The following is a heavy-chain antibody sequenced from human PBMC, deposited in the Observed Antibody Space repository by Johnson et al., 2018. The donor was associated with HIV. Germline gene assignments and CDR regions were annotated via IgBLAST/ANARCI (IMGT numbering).Heavy chain of an antibody. CDR1: GFTFSDAW. V-gene: IGHV3-15*01. CDR2: VKSKTDGGTT. J-gene: IGHJ3*02. Sequence: VQLVESGGGLVKPGGSLRLSCAASGFTFSDAWMNWVRQAPGQGLEWVGRVKSKTDGGTTAYAAPVQGRFTISRDGSKNTLYLQMNSLKTEDTAVYYCTTGLYWNDAFDIWGQGTMVTVSS. D-gene: IGHD1-1*01. CDR3: TTGLYWNDAFDI.